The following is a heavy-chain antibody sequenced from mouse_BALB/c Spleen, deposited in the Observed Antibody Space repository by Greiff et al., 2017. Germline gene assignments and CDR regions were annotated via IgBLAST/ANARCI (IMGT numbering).Heavy chain of an antibody. CDR2: INPSTGYT. D-gene: IGHD2-1*01. Sequence: VHLVESGAELAKPGASVKMSCKASGYTFTSYWMHWVKQRPGQGLEWIGYINPSTGYTEYNQKFKDKATLTADKSSSTAYMQLSSLTSEDSAVYYCDRGNYYFDYWGQGTTLTVSS. V-gene: IGHV1-7*01. CDR3: DRGNYYFDY. CDR1: GYTFTSYW. J-gene: IGHJ2*01.